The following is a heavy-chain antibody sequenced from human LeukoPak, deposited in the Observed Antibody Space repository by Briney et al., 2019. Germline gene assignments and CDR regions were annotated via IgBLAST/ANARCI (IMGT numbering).Heavy chain of an antibody. CDR3: ASRSPGGYCSSTSCYFYAFDI. Sequence: GASVKVSCKSSDYTFTFFDIIWVRQAPGQGLEWMGWISPYNGNTNYAQKFQGRVSMTTDTSTSTAYMELRSLRSEDTAVYYCASRSPGGYCSSTSCYFYAFDIWGQGTMVTVSS. CDR1: DYTFTFFD. V-gene: IGHV1-18*01. CDR2: ISPYNGNT. D-gene: IGHD2-2*01. J-gene: IGHJ3*02.